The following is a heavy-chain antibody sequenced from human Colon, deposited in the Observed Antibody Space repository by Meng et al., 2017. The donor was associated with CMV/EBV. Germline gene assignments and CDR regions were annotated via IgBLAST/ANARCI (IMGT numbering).Heavy chain of an antibody. CDR3: AKGSNDGFNGLFES. D-gene: IGHD5-24*01. Sequence: GESLKISCAASGFTFSSHAMSWVRQAPGKGLEWVSGFSRGGENSYYADSVRGRFTISRDISKNTLYLQMDSLRAEDTALYYCAKGSNDGFNGLFESWGQGALVTVSS. CDR2: FSRGGENS. J-gene: IGHJ4*02. CDR1: GFTFSSHA. V-gene: IGHV3-23*01.